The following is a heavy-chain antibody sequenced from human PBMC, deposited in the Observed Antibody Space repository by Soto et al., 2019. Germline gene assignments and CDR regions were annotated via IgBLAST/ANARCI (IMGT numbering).Heavy chain of an antibody. D-gene: IGHD6-13*01. CDR1: GFTFSSYW. CDR3: ARLLIAAAPRFDP. V-gene: IGHV3-7*01. Sequence: PGGSLRLSCAASGFTFSSYWMSWVRQAPGKGLEWVANIKQDGSEKYYVDSVKGRFTISRGNAKNSLYLQMNSLRAEDTAVYYCARLLIAAAPRFDPWGQGTLVTVSS. CDR2: IKQDGSEK. J-gene: IGHJ5*02.